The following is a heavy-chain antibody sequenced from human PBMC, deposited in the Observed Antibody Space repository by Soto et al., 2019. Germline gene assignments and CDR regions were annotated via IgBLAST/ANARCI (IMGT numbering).Heavy chain of an antibody. D-gene: IGHD1-26*01. V-gene: IGHV3-15*07. Sequence: EVQLVESGGGLVQPGGSLRLSCAASTVIFNNAYINWVRQAPGKGPEWVGRVRSKADGGTADYAAPVRGRFTISRDNSRNTLYLQMDSLKTEDTGVYYCATTYTGSYSFYFDPWGQGTLVTVSS. CDR2: VRSKADGGTA. CDR1: TVIFNNAY. CDR3: ATTYTGSYSFYFDP. J-gene: IGHJ4*02.